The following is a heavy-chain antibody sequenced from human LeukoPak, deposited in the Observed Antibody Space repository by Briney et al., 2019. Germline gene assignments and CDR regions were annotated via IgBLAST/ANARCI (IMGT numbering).Heavy chain of an antibody. CDR2: INPNSGGT. CDR1: GYTFTGYY. CDR3: ARNVYCSSTSCYYYHYMDV. J-gene: IGHJ6*03. D-gene: IGHD2-2*01. V-gene: IGHV1-2*02. Sequence: ASVKVSCKASGYTFTGYYMHWVRQAPGQGLEWMGWINPNSGGTNYAQKFQGRVTMTRDTSISTAYMELSRLRSDDTAVYYCARNVYCSSTSCYYYHYMDVWGKGTTVTVSS.